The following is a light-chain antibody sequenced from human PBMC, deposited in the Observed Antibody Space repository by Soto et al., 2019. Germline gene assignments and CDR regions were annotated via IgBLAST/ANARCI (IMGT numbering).Light chain of an antibody. Sequence: IQMTPSPSSLTAPLGDRVTITSRASQSISSYLNWYQQKPGKAPKLLIYAASSLQSGVPSRFSGSGSGTDFTLTISSLQPEDFATYYCQQSYSTLTFGGGTKVDIK. CDR2: AAS. CDR1: QSISSY. CDR3: QQSYSTLT. V-gene: IGKV1-39*01. J-gene: IGKJ4*01.